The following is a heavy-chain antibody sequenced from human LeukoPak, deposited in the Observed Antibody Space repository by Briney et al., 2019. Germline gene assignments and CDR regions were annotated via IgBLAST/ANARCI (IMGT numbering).Heavy chain of an antibody. D-gene: IGHD5-24*01. CDR1: GGSISSYY. Sequence: SETLSLTCTVSGGSISSYYWSWIRQPPGKGLEWIGYIYYSGSTNYNPSLKSRVTISVDTSKNQFSLKLSSVTAADTAVYYCARESGWLHSYYYYYYMDVWGKGTTVTVSS. J-gene: IGHJ6*03. V-gene: IGHV4-59*01. CDR3: ARESGWLHSYYYYYYMDV. CDR2: IYYSGST.